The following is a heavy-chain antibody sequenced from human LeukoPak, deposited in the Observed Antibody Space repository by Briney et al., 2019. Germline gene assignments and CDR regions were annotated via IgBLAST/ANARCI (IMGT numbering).Heavy chain of an antibody. CDR2: ISTSSSYI. D-gene: IGHD3-22*01. J-gene: IGHJ4*02. CDR1: GITFSSYT. CDR3: ARGDLYYYDSSGGDY. V-gene: IGHV3-21*01. Sequence: GGSLRLSCAASGITFSSYTMNWVRQAPGKGLEWVSSISTSSSYIYYADSVKGRFTISRDNAKNSLYLQMNSLRAEDTAVYYCARGDLYYYDSSGGDYWGQGTLVTVSS.